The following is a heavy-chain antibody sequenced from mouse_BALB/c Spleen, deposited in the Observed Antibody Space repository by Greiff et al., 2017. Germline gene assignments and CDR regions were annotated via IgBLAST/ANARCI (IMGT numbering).Heavy chain of an antibody. CDR3: ARSITTGVVPLYYFDY. J-gene: IGHJ2*01. CDR1: GYSITSDYA. Sequence: EVKLVESGPGLVKPSQSLSLTCTVTGYSITSDYAWNWIRQFPGNKLEWMGYISYSGSTSYNPSLKSRISITRDTSKNQFFLQLNSVTTEDTATYYCARSITTGVVPLYYFDYWGQGTTLTVSS. D-gene: IGHD1-1*01. CDR2: ISYSGST. V-gene: IGHV3-2*02.